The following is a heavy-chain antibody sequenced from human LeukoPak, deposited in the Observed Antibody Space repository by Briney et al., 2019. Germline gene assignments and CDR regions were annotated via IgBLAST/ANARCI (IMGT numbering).Heavy chain of an antibody. CDR3: ARFVDTAMVFDY. D-gene: IGHD5-18*01. J-gene: IGHJ4*02. V-gene: IGHV3-30*02. CDR2: IRYDGSRK. CDR1: GFTFSTYG. Sequence: GGSLRLSCAASGFTFSTYGMHWVRQAPGKGLEWVSFIRYDGSRKYYADSVKGRFTISRDNSKNTLYLQMNSLRAEGTAVYYCARFVDTAMVFDYWGQGTLVTVSS.